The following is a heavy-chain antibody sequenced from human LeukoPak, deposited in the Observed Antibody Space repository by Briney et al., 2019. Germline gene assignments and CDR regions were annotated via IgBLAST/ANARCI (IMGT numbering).Heavy chain of an antibody. CDR2: ISYDGSNK. J-gene: IGHJ4*02. Sequence: GGSLRLSCAASGFTFSSYGMHWVRQAPGKGLEWVAVISYDGSNKYYADSVKGRFTISRDNSKNTLYLQMNSLRAEDTAVYYCARDFFYDSSGYYLDYWGQGTLVTVSS. D-gene: IGHD3-22*01. CDR1: GFTFSSYG. CDR3: ARDFFYDSSGYYLDY. V-gene: IGHV3-30*03.